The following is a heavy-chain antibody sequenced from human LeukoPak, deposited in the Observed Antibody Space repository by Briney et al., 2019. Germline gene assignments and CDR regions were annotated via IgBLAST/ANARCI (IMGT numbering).Heavy chain of an antibody. J-gene: IGHJ4*02. CDR3: VVRGNLAFDS. CDR1: GFSYNRYS. V-gene: IGHV3-21*06. Sequence: GGSLRLSCAASGFSYNRYSMNWVRQAPGKGLEGVSSITGKSDYIYYADSVTGRITTSSHNAKNSLYLHMNSLRAGDTAVYYCVVRGNLAFDSWGQGTLVTVSS. CDR2: ITGKSDYI. D-gene: IGHD3-10*01.